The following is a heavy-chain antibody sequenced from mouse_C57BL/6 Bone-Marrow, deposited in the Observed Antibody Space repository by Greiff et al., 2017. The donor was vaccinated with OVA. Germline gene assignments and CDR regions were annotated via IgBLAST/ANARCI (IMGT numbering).Heavy chain of an antibody. J-gene: IGHJ4*01. D-gene: IGHD2-4*01. CDR2: IWRGGST. Sequence: VKLQESGPGLVQPSQSLSITCTVSGFSLTSYGVHWVRQSPGKGLEWLGVIWRGGSTDYNAAFMSRLSITKDNSKSQVFFKMNSLQADDTAIYYCANYDYDEGWAMDYWGQGTSVTVSS. CDR3: ANYDYDEGWAMDY. V-gene: IGHV2-5*01. CDR1: GFSLTSYG.